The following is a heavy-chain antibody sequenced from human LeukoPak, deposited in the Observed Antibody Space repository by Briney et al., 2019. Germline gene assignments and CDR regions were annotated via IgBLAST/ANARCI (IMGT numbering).Heavy chain of an antibody. CDR3: ARDRPLRIMITFGSQGRDAFYI. D-gene: IGHD3-16*01. CDR1: GFTFSSYW. J-gene: IGHJ3*02. V-gene: IGHV3-7*01. Sequence: GGSLRLSCAASGFTFSSYWMSWVRQAPGKGLEWVANVKQDGSEKHYVDSVKGRFTISRDNAENSLYLQMNSLRAEDTAVYYCARDRPLRIMITFGSQGRDAFYIWGQGTMVTVSS. CDR2: VKQDGSEK.